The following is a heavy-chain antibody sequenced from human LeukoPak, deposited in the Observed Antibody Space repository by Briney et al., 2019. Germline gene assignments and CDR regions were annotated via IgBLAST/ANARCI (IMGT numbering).Heavy chain of an antibody. Sequence: GGSLRLSCGASGLTFSSYAMSWVRQAPGKGLKWVSAISSSGTGTYYTDSVKGRFTISRDNSKNTLYLQMNSLRAEDTAVYYCATVLPDPIYDSSGYYHFHHWGQGTLVTVSS. CDR2: ISSSGTGT. CDR3: ATVLPDPIYDSSGYYHFHH. J-gene: IGHJ1*01. V-gene: IGHV3-23*01. CDR1: GLTFSSYA. D-gene: IGHD3-22*01.